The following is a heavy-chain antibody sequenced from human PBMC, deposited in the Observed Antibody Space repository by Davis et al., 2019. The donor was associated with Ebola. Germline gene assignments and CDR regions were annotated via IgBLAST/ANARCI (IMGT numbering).Heavy chain of an antibody. CDR3: AILYSGYSSSGRVDFDY. CDR1: GYTFTGYY. D-gene: IGHD6-13*01. Sequence: ASVKVSCKASGYTFTGYYMHWVRQAPGQGLEWMGRINPNSGGTNYAQKFQGRVTMTRDTSISTAYMELSRLRSDDTAVYYCAILYSGYSSSGRVDFDYWGQGTLVTVSS. V-gene: IGHV1-2*06. CDR2: INPNSGGT. J-gene: IGHJ4*02.